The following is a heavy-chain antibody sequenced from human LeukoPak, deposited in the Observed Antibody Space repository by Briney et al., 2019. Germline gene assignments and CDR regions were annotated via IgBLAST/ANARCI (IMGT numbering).Heavy chain of an antibody. J-gene: IGHJ4*02. D-gene: IGHD3-3*01. CDR2: INPNSGGT. Sequence: ASVKVSCKASGYTFTCYYMHWVRQAPGQGLEWMGWINPNSGGTNYAQKFQGRVTMTRDTSISTAYMELSRLRSDDTAVYYCARGWSGYYPYYFDYWGQGTLVTVSS. V-gene: IGHV1-2*02. CDR1: GYTFTCYY. CDR3: ARGWSGYYPYYFDY.